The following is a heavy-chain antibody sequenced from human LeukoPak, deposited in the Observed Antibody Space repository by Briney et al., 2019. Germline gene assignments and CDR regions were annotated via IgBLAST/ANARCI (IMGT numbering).Heavy chain of an antibody. Sequence: GGSLRLSCAASGFTVSNKYLTWVRQAPGKGLEWVSLIYANANTDYADSVKGRFTISRDISKNTVYLQMNSLRAEDTAVYYCARAPIAVAGFDYWGQGTLVTVSS. CDR2: IYANANT. J-gene: IGHJ4*02. V-gene: IGHV3-53*01. CDR1: GFTVSNKY. D-gene: IGHD6-19*01. CDR3: ARAPIAVAGFDY.